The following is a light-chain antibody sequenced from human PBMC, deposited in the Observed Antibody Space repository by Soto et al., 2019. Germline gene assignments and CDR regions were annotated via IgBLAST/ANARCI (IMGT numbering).Light chain of an antibody. J-gene: IGKJ1*01. Sequence: DIQLTQSPSTLSASVGDRVTITCRASQNVNRWLAWYQQKAGKAPKLLIYTASSLQSGVPSRFSGSGSGTEFTLTISGLQPDDFATYYCQQYNSYSRTFGQGTRVEIK. CDR3: QQYNSYSRT. CDR1: QNVNRW. CDR2: TAS. V-gene: IGKV1-5*03.